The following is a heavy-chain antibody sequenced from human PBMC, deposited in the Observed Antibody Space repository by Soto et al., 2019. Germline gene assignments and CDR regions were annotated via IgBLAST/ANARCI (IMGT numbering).Heavy chain of an antibody. CDR3: ARDPENYYDSSGYYYGFDY. D-gene: IGHD3-22*01. V-gene: IGHV1-69*01. J-gene: IGHJ4*02. CDR2: LIPIFGTA. Sequence: QVQLVQSGAEVKKPGSSVKVSCKASGGTFSSYAISWVRQAPGQGLEWMGGLIPIFGTANYAQKFQGRVTITADESTRTAYMELSSLRSEDTAVYYCARDPENYYDSSGYYYGFDYWGQGTLVTVSS. CDR1: GGTFSSYA.